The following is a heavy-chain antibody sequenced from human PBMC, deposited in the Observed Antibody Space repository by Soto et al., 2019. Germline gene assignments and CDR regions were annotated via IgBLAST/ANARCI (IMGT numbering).Heavy chain of an antibody. CDR1: GFSFSTYN. CDR2: ISTTSFTI. CDR3: ARDRCYDGTCYSASDS. V-gene: IGHV3-48*01. J-gene: IGHJ5*01. D-gene: IGHD2-15*01. Sequence: EVRLMESGGGLVQPGGSLRLSCAASGFSFSTYNMDWVRQAPGKGPEWIAYISTTSFTIYYADSVKGRFTISRDNDSISLYLEMNRLRAEDTAVYYCARDRCYDGTCYSASDSWGQGTLVTVSS.